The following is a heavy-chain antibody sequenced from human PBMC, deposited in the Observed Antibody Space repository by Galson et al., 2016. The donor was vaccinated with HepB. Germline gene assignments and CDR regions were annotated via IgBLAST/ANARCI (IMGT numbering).Heavy chain of an antibody. J-gene: IGHJ5*02. CDR1: GVSTKSYY. CDR2: IYYSGTT. V-gene: IGHV4-59*12. CDR3: ARESSSWYQNWFDP. Sequence: ETLSLTCTVSGVSTKSYYWSWIRQPPGKGLEWIGYIYYSGTTNYNPSLRSRVTMSVDTSKTQFSLNLSSVTAADTAVYYCARESSSWYQNWFDPWGQGTLVTVSS. D-gene: IGHD6-13*01.